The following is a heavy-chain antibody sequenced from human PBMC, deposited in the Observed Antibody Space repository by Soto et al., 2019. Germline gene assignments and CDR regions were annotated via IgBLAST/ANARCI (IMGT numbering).Heavy chain of an antibody. CDR1: GGSISSGGYY. D-gene: IGHD3-22*01. J-gene: IGHJ4*02. CDR3: ARVNYYDSSGYYYRGRLFDY. CDR2: IYYSGST. Sequence: QVQLQESGPGLVKPSQTLSLTCTVSGGSISSGGYYWSWIRQHPGKGLEWIGYIYYSGSTYYNPSLKSRVTISVDTSKNQFSLKLSSVTAADTAVYYCARVNYYDSSGYYYRGRLFDYWGQGTLVTVSS. V-gene: IGHV4-31*03.